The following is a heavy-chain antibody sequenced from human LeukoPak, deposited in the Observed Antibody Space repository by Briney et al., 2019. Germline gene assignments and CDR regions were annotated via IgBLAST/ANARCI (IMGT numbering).Heavy chain of an antibody. J-gene: IGHJ6*03. Sequence: SETLSLTCTVSGYSISSGYYWGWIRQPPGKGLKWIGSISHSGSTYYNPSLRSRVTISVDTSKNQFSLRLTSVTAADTAVYYCARFYGSGSYFSRTKNKYYMGVWGKGTTVTVSS. CDR1: GYSISSGYY. CDR3: ARFYGSGSYFSRTKNKYYMGV. V-gene: IGHV4-38-2*02. D-gene: IGHD3-10*01. CDR2: ISHSGST.